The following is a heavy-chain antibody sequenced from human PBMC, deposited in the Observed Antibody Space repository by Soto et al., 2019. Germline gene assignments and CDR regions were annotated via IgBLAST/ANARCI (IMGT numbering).Heavy chain of an antibody. CDR2: IYPGNSDT. CDR1: GYSFTSYW. V-gene: IGHV5-51*01. J-gene: IGHJ4*02. CDR3: ARHVYYDVLKKNY. Sequence: GESLKISCNGSGYSFTSYWIGWVRQMPGKGLEWMGIIYPGNSDTRYSPSFQGQVTISADTSISTAYLEWSSLKASDTAIYYCARHVYYDVLKKNYWGQGTLVTVPS. D-gene: IGHD3-9*01.